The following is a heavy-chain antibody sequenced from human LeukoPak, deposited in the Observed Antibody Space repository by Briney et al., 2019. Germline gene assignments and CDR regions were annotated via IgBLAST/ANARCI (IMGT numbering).Heavy chain of an antibody. CDR2: IYYSGST. CDR1: GGSISSYY. D-gene: IGHD3-22*01. CDR3: ARGRPYDSSGYPSYYFDY. V-gene: IGHV4-59*01. J-gene: IGHJ4*02. Sequence: PSETLSLTCTVSGGSISSYYWSWIRQPPGKGLEWIGYIYYSGSTNYNPSLKSRVTISVDTSKNQFSLKLSSVTAADTAVYYCARGRPYDSSGYPSYYFDYWGQGTLVTFSS.